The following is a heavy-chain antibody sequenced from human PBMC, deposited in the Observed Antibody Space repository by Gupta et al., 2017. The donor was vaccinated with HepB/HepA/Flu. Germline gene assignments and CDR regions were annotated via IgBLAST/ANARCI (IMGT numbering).Heavy chain of an antibody. Sequence: QVQLVESGGGLVKPGGSLRLSCAASGFTFSDYYMSWVRQAPGKRPEWVSYIGSGGVTKYYADSVRGRFTVSRDNAKNSLYLQVNSLSADDTAVYYCARVAQFWPTYYFDYWGRGTLVTVSS. CDR3: ARVAQFWPTYYFDY. CDR2: IGSGGVTK. J-gene: IGHJ4*02. D-gene: IGHD2-21*01. V-gene: IGHV3-11*01. CDR1: GFTFSDYY.